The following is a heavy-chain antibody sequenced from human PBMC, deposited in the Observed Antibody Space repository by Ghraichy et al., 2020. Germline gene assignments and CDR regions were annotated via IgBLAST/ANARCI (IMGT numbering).Heavy chain of an antibody. Sequence: LSLTCAASGFNFRGYAVSWVRQAPGKGLEWVSAVSGTGLSTYYADSVKGRFTISRDNSKNMLFLQMNSLRAEDTAIYYCTKDRGNVADYWGQGTLVTVSS. J-gene: IGHJ4*02. D-gene: IGHD1-1*01. CDR3: TKDRGNVADY. CDR2: VSGTGLST. V-gene: IGHV3-23*01. CDR1: GFNFRGYA.